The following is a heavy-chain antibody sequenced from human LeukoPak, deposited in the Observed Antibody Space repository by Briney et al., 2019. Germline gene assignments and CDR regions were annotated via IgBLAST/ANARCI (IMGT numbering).Heavy chain of an antibody. V-gene: IGHV3-30*17. D-gene: IGHD6-13*01. CDR3: VRGLHGRSWYGAH. J-gene: IGHJ4*02. CDR1: GFIFSDYT. Sequence: GGSLRLSCAASGFIFSDYTMQWVRQAPGKGLEWVALMPPDGSYQHYADSLKGRFTISRDNLKNTLYLQMNSLRLEDTAVYFCVRGLHGRSWYGAHWGQGTLLSVSS. CDR2: MPPDGSYQ.